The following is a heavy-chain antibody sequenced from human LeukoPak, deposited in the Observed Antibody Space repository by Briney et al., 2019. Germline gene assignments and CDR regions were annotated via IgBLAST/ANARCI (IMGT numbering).Heavy chain of an antibody. J-gene: IGHJ6*02. D-gene: IGHD1-26*01. CDR1: GFTFSSYG. CDR3: AKREVSPGYYYGMDV. CDR2: ISYDGSNK. Sequence: GGSLRLSCAASGFTFSSYGMHWVRQAPGKGLEWVAVISYDGSNKYYADSVKGRFTISRDNSKNTLYLQMNSLRAEDTAVYYCAKREVSPGYYYGMDVWGQGTTVTVSS. V-gene: IGHV3-30*18.